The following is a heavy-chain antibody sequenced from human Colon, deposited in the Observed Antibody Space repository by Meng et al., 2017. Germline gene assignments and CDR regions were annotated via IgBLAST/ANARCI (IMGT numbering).Heavy chain of an antibody. CDR1: GAAVIGPIRQ. Sequence: QVHLQEEAPRLVRPSWTFSRISPVSGAAVIGPIRQWGWVRQPPGKLLEWIGYERIDYAITSYIPFLKSRFNVSVDTSKNQFSLNVRSVTAADTAVYFCARDYWGSLDFWGQGILVTVSS. V-gene: IGHV4-61*01. CDR3: ARDYWGSLDF. CDR2: ERIDYAIT. J-gene: IGHJ4*02. D-gene: IGHD3-16*01.